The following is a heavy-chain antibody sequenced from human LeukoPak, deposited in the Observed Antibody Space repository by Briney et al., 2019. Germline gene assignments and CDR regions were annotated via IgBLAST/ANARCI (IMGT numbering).Heavy chain of an antibody. V-gene: IGHV3-23*01. CDR3: AKDRDGVRVY. CDR1: GFTFSGYA. D-gene: IGHD3-10*01. J-gene: IGHJ4*02. CDR2: ISGSGGST. Sequence: GGSLRLSCAASGFTFSGYAMSWARQAPGKGLEWVSAISGSGGSTYYADSVKGRFTISRDNSKNTLYLQMNSLRAEDTAVYYCAKDRDGVRVYWGQGTLVTVSS.